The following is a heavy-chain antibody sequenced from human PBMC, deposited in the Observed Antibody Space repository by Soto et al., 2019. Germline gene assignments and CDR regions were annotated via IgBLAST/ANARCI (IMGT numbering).Heavy chain of an antibody. D-gene: IGHD3-16*02. CDR2: INHSGST. Sequence: SETLSLTCAVYGGSFSGYYWSWIRQPPGKGLEWIGEINHSGSTNYNPSLKSRVTISVDTSKNRFSLKLSSVTAADTAVYYCARTSGDYVWGSYRQDYYYGMDVWGQGTTVTVSS. CDR3: ARTSGDYVWGSYRQDYYYGMDV. CDR1: GGSFSGYY. J-gene: IGHJ6*02. V-gene: IGHV4-34*01.